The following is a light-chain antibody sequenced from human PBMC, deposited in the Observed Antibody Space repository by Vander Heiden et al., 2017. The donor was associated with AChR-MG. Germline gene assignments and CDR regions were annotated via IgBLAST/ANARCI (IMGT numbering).Light chain of an antibody. CDR3: CSYAGTYTVV. CDR1: GSNVGGYNY. V-gene: IGLV2-11*01. J-gene: IGLJ3*02. CDR2: DVS. Sequence: QSALPHPRPVSGSPGQSVTISCTGTGSNVGGYNYVSWYQQHPGKAPKLIIYDVSKRPSGVPDRFSGSKSGNTASLTISGLQAEDEADYSCCSYAGTYTVVFGGGAKLTVL.